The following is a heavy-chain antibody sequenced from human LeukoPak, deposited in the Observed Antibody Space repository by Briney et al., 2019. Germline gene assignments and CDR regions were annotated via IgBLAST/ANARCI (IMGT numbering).Heavy chain of an antibody. J-gene: IGHJ4*02. CDR1: GGSISSGGYY. D-gene: IGHD4-17*01. V-gene: IGHV4-31*03. Sequence: PSETLSLTCTVSGGSISSGGYYWSWIRQHPGKGLEWIGYIYYSGSTYYNPSLKSRVTISVDTSKNQFSLKLSSVTAADTAVYYCARFPTVTTWGHFDYWGQGTLVTVSS. CDR2: IYYSGST. CDR3: ARFPTVTTWGHFDY.